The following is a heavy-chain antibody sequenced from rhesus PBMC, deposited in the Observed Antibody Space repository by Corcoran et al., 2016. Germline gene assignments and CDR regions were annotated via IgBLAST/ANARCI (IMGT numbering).Heavy chain of an antibody. Sequence: QVHLQESGPGLVTPSETLSLTCAVSGYSISRAFYWVWLRQPPGKGLEYIGYISGCGRTNDKPTIKRRVTIAKDTAKNQVDMKMTSVTAADTDVYGCVRRIGEGHGLDPWGQGVVGTVS. CDR2: ISGCGRT. V-gene: IGHV4-99*01. D-gene: IGHD7-45*01. CDR1: GYSISRAFY. J-gene: IGHJ6*01. CDR3: VRRIGEGHGLDP.